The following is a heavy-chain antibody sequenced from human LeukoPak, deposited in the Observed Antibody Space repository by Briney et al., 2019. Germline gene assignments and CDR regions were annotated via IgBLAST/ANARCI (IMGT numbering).Heavy chain of an antibody. CDR3: AKRLWGGGSGPVLLYYGMDV. D-gene: IGHD3-16*01. CDR2: ISYDGSTK. Sequence: GGSLRLSCAASGFTFSSYAMHWVRQAPGAGLEWVAVISYDGSTKYYADSVKGRFTISRDNSKNTMYLQMNSLRAEDTAVYYCAKRLWGGGSGPVLLYYGMDVWGQGTTVTVSS. CDR1: GFTFSSYA. J-gene: IGHJ6*02. V-gene: IGHV3-30*18.